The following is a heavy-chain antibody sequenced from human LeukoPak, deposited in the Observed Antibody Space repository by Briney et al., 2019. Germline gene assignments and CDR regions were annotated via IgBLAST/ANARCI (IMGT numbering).Heavy chain of an antibody. CDR2: IYTSGGT. V-gene: IGHV4-4*07. CDR1: GDSISSYY. J-gene: IGHJ6*02. CDR3: ARDKGYCSSTSCPRRHYYYYGMDV. D-gene: IGHD2-2*01. Sequence: SETLSLTCTVSGDSISSYYWSWIRQPAGKGLEWIGRIYTSGGTNYNPSLKSRVTMSVDTSKNQFSLKLSSVTAADTAVYYCARDKGYCSSTSCPRRHYYYYGMDVWGQGTTVTVSS.